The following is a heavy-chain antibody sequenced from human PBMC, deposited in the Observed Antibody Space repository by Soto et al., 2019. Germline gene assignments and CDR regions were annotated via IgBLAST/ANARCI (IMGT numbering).Heavy chain of an antibody. J-gene: IGHJ4*02. CDR1: GFTFDDYA. CDR3: AKGRWDYFDY. V-gene: IGHV3-9*01. Sequence: PGGSLRLSCAASGFTFDDYAMHWVRQAPGKGLEWVSGISWNSGNIGYADSVKGRFTISGDNAKNSLYLQMNSLRGGDTALYYCAKGRWDYFDYWGQGTLVTVSS. CDR2: ISWNSGNI. D-gene: IGHD1-26*01.